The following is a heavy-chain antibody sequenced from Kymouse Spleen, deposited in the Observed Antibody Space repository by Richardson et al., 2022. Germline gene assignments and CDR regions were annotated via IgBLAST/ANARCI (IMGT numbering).Heavy chain of an antibody. V-gene: IGHV4-39*01. Sequence: QLQLQESGPGLVKPSETLSLTCTVSGGSISSSSYYWGWIRQPPGKGLEWIGSIYYSGSTYYNPSLKSRVTISVDTSKNQFSLKLSSVTAADTAVYYCARASGSGSYYNTYYYYYYGMDVWGQGTTVTVSS. CDR1: GGSISSSSYY. J-gene: IGHJ6*02. CDR2: IYYSGST. D-gene: IGHD3-10*01. CDR3: ARASGSGSYYNTYYYYYYGMDV.